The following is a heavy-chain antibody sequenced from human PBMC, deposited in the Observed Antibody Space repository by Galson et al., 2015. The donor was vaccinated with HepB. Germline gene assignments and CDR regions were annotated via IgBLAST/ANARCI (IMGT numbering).Heavy chain of an antibody. D-gene: IGHD2-2*01. CDR1: RGTFSNYA. CDR2: VIPIFDTA. CDR3: ARFHCSSTRCYSGGMDV. J-gene: IGHJ6*02. Sequence: SVKVSCKASRGTFSNYAINWVRQAPGQGLEWMGGVIPIFDTANYAQKFQGRVTITADKSTNTAYMELSSLRSEDTAVYYCARFHCSSTRCYSGGMDVWGQGTTVTVSS. V-gene: IGHV1-69*06.